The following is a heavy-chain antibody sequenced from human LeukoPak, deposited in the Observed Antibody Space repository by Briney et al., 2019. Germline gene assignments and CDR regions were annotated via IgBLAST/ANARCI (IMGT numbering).Heavy chain of an antibody. J-gene: IGHJ4*02. V-gene: IGHV4-30-2*01. D-gene: IGHD6-13*01. CDR1: GGSISSGGYY. Sequence: SQTLSLTCTVSGGSISSGGYYWSWIRQPPGKGLEWIGYIYHSGSTYYNPSLKSRVTISVDKSKNQFSLKLSSVTAADTAVYYCARGGSSSWYDYWGQGTLVTVSS. CDR2: IYHSGST. CDR3: ARGGSSSWYDY.